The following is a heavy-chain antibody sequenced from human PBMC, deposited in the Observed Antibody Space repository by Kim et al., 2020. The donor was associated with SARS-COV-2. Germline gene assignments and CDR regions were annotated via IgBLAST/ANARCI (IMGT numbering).Heavy chain of an antibody. V-gene: IGHV3-23*01. CDR2: ISGSGGST. CDR3: ANSKRLAAAAGTHSDYYGMDV. CDR1: GFTFSSYA. J-gene: IGHJ6*02. D-gene: IGHD6-13*01. Sequence: GGSLRLSCAASGFTFSSYAMSWVRQAPGKGLEWVSAISGSGGSTYYADSVKGRFTISRDNSKNTLYLQMNSLRAEDTAVYYCANSKRLAAAAGTHSDYYGMDVWGQGTTVTVSS.